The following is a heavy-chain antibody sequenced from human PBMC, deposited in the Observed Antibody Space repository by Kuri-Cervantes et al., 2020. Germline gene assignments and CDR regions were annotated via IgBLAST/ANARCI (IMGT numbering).Heavy chain of an antibody. CDR1: GFTFSSYW. D-gene: IGHD1-14*01. J-gene: IGHJ4*02. CDR3: ARASRNLSPRPGGDY. V-gene: IGHV3-7*01. Sequence: GESLKISCAASGFTFSSYWMSWVRQAPGKGLEWVANIKQDGREKYYVDSVKGRFTISRDNAKNSLYLQMNSLRAEDTAVYYCARASRNLSPRPGGDYWGQGTLVTVSS. CDR2: IKQDGREK.